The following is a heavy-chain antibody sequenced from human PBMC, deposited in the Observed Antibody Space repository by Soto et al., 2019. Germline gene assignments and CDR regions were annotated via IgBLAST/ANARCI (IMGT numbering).Heavy chain of an antibody. V-gene: IGHV3-49*03. Sequence: GGSLRLSCTGSGFPFANSLMSWFRQAPGKGLEWVGFIRSQPYGGTTQYAASVRGRFTISRDDSKGIAYLQMNSLKSEDSGVYYCIGSFPFWGQGTLVTVSS. CDR1: GFPFANSL. J-gene: IGHJ1*01. D-gene: IGHD3-10*01. CDR2: IRSQPYGGTT. CDR3: IGSFPF.